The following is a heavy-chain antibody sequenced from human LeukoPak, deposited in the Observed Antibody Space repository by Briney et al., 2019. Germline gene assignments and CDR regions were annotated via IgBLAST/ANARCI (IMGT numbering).Heavy chain of an antibody. D-gene: IGHD2-2*01. Sequence: GGSLRLSCAASGFTFSSHSMNWVRQAPGKGLEWVSSISSSSSYIYYADSVKGRFTISRDNAKNSLYLQMNSLRAEDTAVYSCARDPDIVVVPAAMYYYYGMDVWGQGTTVTVSS. V-gene: IGHV3-21*01. CDR2: ISSSSSYI. CDR1: GFTFSSHS. CDR3: ARDPDIVVVPAAMYYYYGMDV. J-gene: IGHJ6*02.